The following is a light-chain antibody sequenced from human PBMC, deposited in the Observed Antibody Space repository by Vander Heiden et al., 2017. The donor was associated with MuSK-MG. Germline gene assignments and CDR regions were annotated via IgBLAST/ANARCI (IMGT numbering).Light chain of an antibody. V-gene: IGKV1-39*01. J-gene: IGKJ2*01. CDR3: QQCYSTPLT. CDR2: AAS. Sequence: DIQMTQSPSSLSASVGDRVTITCRASQSISSYLNWYQQKPGKAPKLLIYAASSLQSGVPSRFSGSGSGTDFTLTISSLQPEDFATHYCQQCYSTPLTFGQGTKLEIK. CDR1: QSISSY.